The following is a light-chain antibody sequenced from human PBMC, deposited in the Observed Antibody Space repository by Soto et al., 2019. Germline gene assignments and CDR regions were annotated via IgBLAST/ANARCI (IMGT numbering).Light chain of an antibody. CDR3: NSFTTSTTYV. Sequence: QSALTQPASVSGSPGQSITISCTGTSSDIGSYNRVSWYQQPPGTAPKLIIYEVNNRPSGVPDRFSGSKSGNTASLTISELQAEDEADHYCNSFTTSTTYVFGTGTKVTVL. CDR2: EVN. V-gene: IGLV2-18*02. J-gene: IGLJ1*01. CDR1: SSDIGSYNR.